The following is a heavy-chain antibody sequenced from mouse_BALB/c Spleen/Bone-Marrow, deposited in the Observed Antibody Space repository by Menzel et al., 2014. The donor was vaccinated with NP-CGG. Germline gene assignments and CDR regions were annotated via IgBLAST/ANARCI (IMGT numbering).Heavy chain of an antibody. D-gene: IGHD1-1*01. CDR2: IRLKSNNYAT. J-gene: IGHJ2*01. V-gene: IGHV6-6*02. CDR3: TRGSDY. CDR1: GFTFSNYW. Sequence: EVQGVESGGGLVQPGGSMKLSCVASGFTFSNYWMNWVRQSPEKGLEWVAEIRLKSNNYATHYAESVKGRFTISRDDSKSSVYLQMNNLRAEDTGIYYCTRGSDYRGQGTTLTVSS.